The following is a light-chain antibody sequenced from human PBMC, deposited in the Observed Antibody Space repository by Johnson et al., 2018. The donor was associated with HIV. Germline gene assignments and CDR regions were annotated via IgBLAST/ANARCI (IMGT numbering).Light chain of an antibody. CDR1: SSNIENYF. CDR2: EDY. CDR3: GVWDASLSPHYV. V-gene: IGLV1-51*02. J-gene: IGLJ1*01. Sequence: QSALTQPPSVSAAPGQRVNISCSGHSSNIENYFVSWYQQLPGAAPRLLIYEDYKRPSGIPDRFSGSKSGASATLGLTGLQTGDEADYYCGVWDASLSPHYVFGTGTTITVL.